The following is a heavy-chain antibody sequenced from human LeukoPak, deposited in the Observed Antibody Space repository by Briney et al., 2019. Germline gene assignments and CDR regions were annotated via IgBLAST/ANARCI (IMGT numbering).Heavy chain of an antibody. CDR1: GFTFSSHS. D-gene: IGHD3-22*01. J-gene: IGHJ4*02. Sequence: GGSLRPSCAASGFTFSSHSMNWVRQAPGKGLEWVSYISSSSSTIYYADSVKGRFTISRDNAKNSLYLQMNSLRAEDTAVYYCARGAYYYEDWGQGTLVTVSS. CDR2: ISSSSSTI. CDR3: ARGAYYYED. V-gene: IGHV3-48*01.